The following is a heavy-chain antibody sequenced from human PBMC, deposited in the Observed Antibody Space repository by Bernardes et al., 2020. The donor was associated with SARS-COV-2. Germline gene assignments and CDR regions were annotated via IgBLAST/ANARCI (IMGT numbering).Heavy chain of an antibody. D-gene: IGHD4-17*01. CDR2: ISSNGGST. J-gene: IGHJ4*02. Sequence: GGSLRLSCSASGFTFSSYSMHWVRQAPGKGLEYVSAISSNGGSTYYADSVKGRFTISRDNSKNTLYLQMSSLRAEDTAVYYCVKMAGTYGDSTQVRRGQGTLVTVSS. CDR3: VKMAGTYGDSTQVR. V-gene: IGHV3-64D*06. CDR1: GFTFSSYS.